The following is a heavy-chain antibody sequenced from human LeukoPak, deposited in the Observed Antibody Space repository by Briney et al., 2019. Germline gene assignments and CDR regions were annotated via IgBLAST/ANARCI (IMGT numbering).Heavy chain of an antibody. J-gene: IGHJ4*02. CDR2: IIASGGTT. Sequence: PGGSLRLSCAASGFTLSSYAMSWVRQAPGKGLEWVSSIIASGGTTYYADSVKGRFTISRDNSKNTLYLQMNSLRAEDTAVYYCARGDGVYVYWGQGTLVTVSS. V-gene: IGHV3-23*01. CDR3: ARGDGVYVY. D-gene: IGHD5/OR15-5a*01. CDR1: GFTLSSYA.